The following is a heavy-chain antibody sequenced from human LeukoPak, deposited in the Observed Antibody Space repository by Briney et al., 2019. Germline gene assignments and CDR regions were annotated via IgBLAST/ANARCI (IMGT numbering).Heavy chain of an antibody. J-gene: IGHJ4*02. CDR2: ISSSSSYI. V-gene: IGHV3-21*01. Sequence: GGSLRLSCAASGFTFSSYSMNWVRQAPGKGLEWVSSISSSSSYIYYADSVKGRFTISRDNAKNSLYLQMNSLRAEDTAVYYCARDPIAVAGTRGYYFDYWGQGTLVTVSS. CDR3: ARDPIAVAGTRGYYFDY. D-gene: IGHD6-19*01. CDR1: GFTFSSYS.